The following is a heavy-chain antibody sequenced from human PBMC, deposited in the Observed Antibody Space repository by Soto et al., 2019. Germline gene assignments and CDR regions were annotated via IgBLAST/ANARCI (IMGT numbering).Heavy chain of an antibody. J-gene: IGHJ6*02. CDR3: AKGYDRGGYSRMDV. V-gene: IGHV3-23*01. CDR2: ISGSGGST. D-gene: IGHD5-18*01. Sequence: EAQLLESGGGLEQPGGSLRLSCAASGFTFSSYAMSWVRQAPGKGLEWVSGISGSGGSTYYADSVKGWFTIARDNSKNTLSVQVNSLRAEDTAIYYCAKGYDRGGYSRMDVCGQGTTVTVSS. CDR1: GFTFSSYA.